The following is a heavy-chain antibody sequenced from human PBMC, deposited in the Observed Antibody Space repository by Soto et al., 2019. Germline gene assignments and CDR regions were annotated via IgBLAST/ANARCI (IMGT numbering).Heavy chain of an antibody. Sequence: SETLSLTCTVSGGSISSYYWSWIRQPPGKGLEWIGYIYYSGSTNYNPSLKSRVTISVDTSKNQFSLKLSSVTAADTAVYYCARRYDYGDYSYFDYWGQGTLVTVSS. V-gene: IGHV4-59*08. CDR1: GGSISSYY. CDR2: IYYSGST. CDR3: ARRYDYGDYSYFDY. J-gene: IGHJ4*02. D-gene: IGHD4-17*01.